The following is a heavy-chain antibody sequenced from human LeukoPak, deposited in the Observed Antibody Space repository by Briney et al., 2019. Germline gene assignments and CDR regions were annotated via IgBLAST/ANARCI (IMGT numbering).Heavy chain of an antibody. CDR1: GFTFSSTA. V-gene: IGHV3-23*01. Sequence: GGSLRLSCAASGFTFSSTAMSWVRQAPGKGLEWVSGISSSGDSTHYADSVKGRFTISRDNSKYTLYLQMNRLRADDTAVYYCAKAEGATLYYYGVDVWGQGTTVTVSS. CDR3: AKAEGATLYYYGVDV. CDR2: ISSSGDST. J-gene: IGHJ6*02.